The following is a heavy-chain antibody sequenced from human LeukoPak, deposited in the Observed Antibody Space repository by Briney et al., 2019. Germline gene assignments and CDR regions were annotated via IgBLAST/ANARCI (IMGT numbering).Heavy chain of an antibody. V-gene: IGHV5-51*01. CDR1: GYSFTSYW. CDR2: IYPGDSDT. CDR3: ARQPGYYDSSGPAGY. Sequence: GESLKISCKGSGYSFTSYWDGWVRQMPGKGLEWMGIIYPGDSDTRYSPSFQGQVTISADKSISTAYLQWSSLKASDTAMYYCARQPGYYDSSGPAGYWGQGTLVTVSS. D-gene: IGHD3-22*01. J-gene: IGHJ4*02.